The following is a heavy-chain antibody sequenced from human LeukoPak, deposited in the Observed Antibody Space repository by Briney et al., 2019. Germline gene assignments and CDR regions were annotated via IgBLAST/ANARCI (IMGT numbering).Heavy chain of an antibody. V-gene: IGHV3-23*01. J-gene: IGHJ4*02. CDR3: AKVYYDYVWGSYYLDY. CDR2: ISGSGGST. CDR1: GFTFSSYA. Sequence: PGGSLRLSCAASGFTFSSYAMSWVRQAPGKGLEWVSAISGSGGSTYYADSAKGRFTISRDNSRDTLYLQMNSLRAEDTAVYYCAKVYYDYVWGSYYLDYWGQGTLVTVSS. D-gene: IGHD3-16*01.